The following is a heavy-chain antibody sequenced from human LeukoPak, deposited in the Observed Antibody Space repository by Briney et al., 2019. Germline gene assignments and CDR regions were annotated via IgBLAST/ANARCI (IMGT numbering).Heavy chain of an antibody. CDR1: GFTFSSYA. J-gene: IGHJ5*02. CDR2: ISGSGGST. V-gene: IGHV3-23*01. Sequence: TGGSLRLSCAASGFTFSSYAMSWVRQAPGKGLEWVSAISGSGGSTYYADSVKGRFTISRDNSKNTLYLQMNSLRAEDTAVYYCAKDSGSSSWYRGPFDPWGQGTLVTVSS. CDR3: AKDSGSSSWYRGPFDP. D-gene: IGHD6-13*01.